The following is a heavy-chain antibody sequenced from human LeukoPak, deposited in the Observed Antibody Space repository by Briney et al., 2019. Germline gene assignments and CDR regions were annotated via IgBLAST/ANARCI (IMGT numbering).Heavy chain of an antibody. CDR2: IYSGGST. V-gene: IGHV3-66*01. CDR1: GFTVSSNY. J-gene: IGHJ4*02. D-gene: IGHD4-17*01. CDR3: AKGYGDYVVDY. Sequence: GGSLRLSCAASGFTVSSNYMSWVRQAPGKGLEWVSVIYSGGSTYYADSVKGRFTIPRDNAKNTLYLQMNSLRAEDTAVYYCAKGYGDYVVDYWGQGTLVTVSS.